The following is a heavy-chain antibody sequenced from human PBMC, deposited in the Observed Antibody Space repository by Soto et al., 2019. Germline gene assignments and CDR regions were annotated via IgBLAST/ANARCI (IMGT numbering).Heavy chain of an antibody. D-gene: IGHD5-12*01. J-gene: IGHJ2*01. Sequence: EVQLLESGGGLVQPGGSLRLSCAASGFTFSSYAMSWVRQAPGKGLEWVSAISGSGGSTYYADSVKGRFTISRDNSKNTLYLQMNSLRAEDTAVYYCAKKSGYDFKLGLTADWYFDLWGRGTLVTVSS. CDR3: AKKSGYDFKLGLTADWYFDL. CDR1: GFTFSSYA. CDR2: ISGSGGST. V-gene: IGHV3-23*01.